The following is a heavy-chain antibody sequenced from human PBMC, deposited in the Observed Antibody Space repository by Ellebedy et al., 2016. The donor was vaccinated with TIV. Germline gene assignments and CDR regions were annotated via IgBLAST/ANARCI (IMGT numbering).Heavy chain of an antibody. D-gene: IGHD1-14*01. V-gene: IGHV3-71*01. CDR3: AKGPLEPPPYYYYGLDV. CDR1: GFTVSSVY. CDR2: IRSKGYGGTT. J-gene: IGHJ6*02. Sequence: PGGSLRLSCAASGFTVSSVYVSWVRQAPGKGLEWVAFIRSKGYGGTTEYAASVKGRLTISRDNSKNTLYLQMNGLRADDTATYYCAKGPLEPPPYYYYGLDVWGQGTTVTVSS.